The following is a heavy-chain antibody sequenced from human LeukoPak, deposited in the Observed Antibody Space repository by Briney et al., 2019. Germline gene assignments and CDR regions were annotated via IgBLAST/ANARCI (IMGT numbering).Heavy chain of an antibody. CDR3: AKGHDSSGYSQTFFDY. Sequence: GGSLRLSCEASGFTLSSYWMHWVRQAPGKGLVWVSRINSGGSSPSYADSVKGRFTISRDNAKNTLYLQMNSLRAEDTAVYYCAKGHDSSGYSQTFFDYWGQGTLVTVSS. J-gene: IGHJ4*02. CDR2: INSGGSSP. V-gene: IGHV3-74*01. CDR1: GFTLSSYW. D-gene: IGHD3-22*01.